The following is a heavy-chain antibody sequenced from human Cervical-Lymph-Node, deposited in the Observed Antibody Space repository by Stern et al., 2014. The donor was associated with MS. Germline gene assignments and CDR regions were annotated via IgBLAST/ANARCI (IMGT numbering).Heavy chain of an antibody. V-gene: IGHV4-4*07. CDR1: GASITNFY. Sequence: QVQLQESGPGRVQPSETLSLTCSVSGASITNFYWSWIRQTPGQGLQWIRPVSNSGTTYYDSSLESRVTMSMDASKQQFSLNLTSVTAVDTAVYFCARGRHTAMVTSGRYFDLWGQGTLVTVSS. D-gene: IGHD5-18*01. J-gene: IGHJ4*02. CDR2: VSNSGTT. CDR3: ARGRHTAMVTSGRYFDL.